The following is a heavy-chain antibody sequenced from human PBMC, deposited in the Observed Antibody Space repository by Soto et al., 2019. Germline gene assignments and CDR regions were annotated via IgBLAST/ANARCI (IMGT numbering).Heavy chain of an antibody. V-gene: IGHV3-30*18. J-gene: IGHJ6*02. D-gene: IGHD2-15*01. Sequence: AGGSLRLSCAASGFTFSSYGMHWVRQAPGKGLEWVAVISYDGSNKYYADSVKGRFTISRDNSKNTLYLQMNSLRAEDTAVYYCAKLIVVVVAAPYYYGMDVWGQGTTVTVSS. CDR2: ISYDGSNK. CDR1: GFTFSSYG. CDR3: AKLIVVVVAAPYYYGMDV.